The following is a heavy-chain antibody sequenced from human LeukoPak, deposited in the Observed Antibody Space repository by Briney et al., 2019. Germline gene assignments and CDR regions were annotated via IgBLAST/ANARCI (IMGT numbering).Heavy chain of an antibody. Sequence: SVKVSCKASGGTFSSYAISWVRQAPGQGLEWMGRIIPILGIANYAQKFQGRVTITADKSTSTAYMELSSLRSADTAVYYCARRDSNYLYYYYYGMDVWGQGTTVTVSS. D-gene: IGHD4-11*01. CDR1: GGTFSSYA. J-gene: IGHJ6*02. CDR2: IIPILGIA. V-gene: IGHV1-69*04. CDR3: ARRDSNYLYYYYYGMDV.